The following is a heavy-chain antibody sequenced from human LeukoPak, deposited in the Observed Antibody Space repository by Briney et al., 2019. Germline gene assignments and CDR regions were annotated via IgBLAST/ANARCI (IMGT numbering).Heavy chain of an antibody. Sequence: PGGSLRLSCAASGFTFSSYAMHWVRQAPGKGLEWVAVISYDGSNKYYADSVKGRFTISRDNSKNTLYLQMTSLRAEDTAVYYCARKVGISPVAAFDIWGQGTMVTVSS. CDR2: ISYDGSNK. J-gene: IGHJ3*02. D-gene: IGHD2/OR15-2a*01. CDR3: ARKVGISPVAAFDI. V-gene: IGHV3-30-3*01. CDR1: GFTFSSYA.